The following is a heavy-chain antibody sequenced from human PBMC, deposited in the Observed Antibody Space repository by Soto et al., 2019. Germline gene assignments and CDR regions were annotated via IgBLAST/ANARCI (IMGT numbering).Heavy chain of an antibody. V-gene: IGHV3-30*18. Sequence: QVQLVESGGGVVQPGRSLRLSCAASGFTFSSYGMHWVRQAPGKGLEWVAVISYDGSNKYYADSVKGRFTISRDNSKNTLYLQMNSLRAEDTAVYYCAKVALWFGELSDFDYWGQGTLVTVSS. CDR2: ISYDGSNK. D-gene: IGHD3-10*01. CDR3: AKVALWFGELSDFDY. J-gene: IGHJ4*02. CDR1: GFTFSSYG.